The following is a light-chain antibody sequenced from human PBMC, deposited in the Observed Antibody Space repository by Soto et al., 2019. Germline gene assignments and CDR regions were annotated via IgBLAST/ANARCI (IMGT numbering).Light chain of an antibody. V-gene: IGKV4-1*01. Sequence: DIVMTQSPDSLAVSLGERATINCKSSQSVLSSSNNKNYLAWYQQKPGQPPKLFIYWASTRESGVPDRFSGSGSGTDFALTISSLEAEDVALYYCHQYHSTPLTFGGGTKVEIK. CDR1: QSVLSSSNNKNY. J-gene: IGKJ4*01. CDR3: HQYHSTPLT. CDR2: WAS.